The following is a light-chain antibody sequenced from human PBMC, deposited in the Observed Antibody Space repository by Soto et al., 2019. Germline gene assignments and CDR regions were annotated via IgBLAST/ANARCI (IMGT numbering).Light chain of an antibody. CDR3: QQYYSTPRT. J-gene: IGKJ1*01. V-gene: IGKV4-1*01. CDR2: WAS. Sequence: DIVMTQSPDSLAVSLGERATINCKSSQTVLYSSNNKNYLAWYQQKPGQPPKLLIYWASTRESGVPDRFSGSGSGTDFTATISCPQAEDVAVYYCQQYYSTPRTFGQGTKVEIK. CDR1: QTVLYSSNNKNY.